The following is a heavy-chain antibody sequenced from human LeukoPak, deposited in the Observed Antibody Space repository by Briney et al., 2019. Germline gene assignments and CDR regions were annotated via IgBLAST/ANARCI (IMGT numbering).Heavy chain of an antibody. J-gene: IGHJ4*02. Sequence: ASVRASCKASGYTFTGYYMHWVRQAPGQGLEWMGWINPNSGGTNYAQKFQGRVTMTRDTSISTAYMELSRLRSDDTAVYYCARGRIVVVPYFDYWGQGTLVTVSS. CDR2: INPNSGGT. D-gene: IGHD2-2*01. V-gene: IGHV1-2*02. CDR1: GYTFTGYY. CDR3: ARGRIVVVPYFDY.